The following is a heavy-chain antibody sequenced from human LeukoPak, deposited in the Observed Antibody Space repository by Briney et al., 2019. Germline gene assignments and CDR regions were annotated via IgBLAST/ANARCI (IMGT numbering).Heavy chain of an antibody. Sequence: SETLSLTCSVSGGSVISSNYYWAWIRQPPGKGLEWIGSIHYSGSAYYGPTLSGRVTISVDTSKNQFSLKVSAVTAADTAVYYCARDSQYDSSGHAPWGQGTLVTVS. CDR1: GGSVISSNYY. J-gene: IGHJ5*02. CDR2: IHYSGSA. CDR3: ARDSQYDSSGHAP. V-gene: IGHV4-39*07. D-gene: IGHD3-22*01.